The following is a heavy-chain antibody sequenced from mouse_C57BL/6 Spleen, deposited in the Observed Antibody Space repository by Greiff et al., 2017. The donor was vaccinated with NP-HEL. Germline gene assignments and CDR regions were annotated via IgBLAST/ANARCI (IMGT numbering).Heavy chain of an antibody. Sequence: QVQLQQSGAELVRPGASVKLSCKASGYTFTDYYINWVKQRPGQGLEWIARIYPGSGNTYYNEKFKGKATLTAEKSSSTAYMQLSSLTSEDSAVYFCAHNWGGEAWFAYWGQGTLVTVSA. D-gene: IGHD4-1*01. CDR2: IYPGSGNT. CDR1: GYTFTDYY. CDR3: AHNWGGEAWFAY. J-gene: IGHJ3*01. V-gene: IGHV1-76*01.